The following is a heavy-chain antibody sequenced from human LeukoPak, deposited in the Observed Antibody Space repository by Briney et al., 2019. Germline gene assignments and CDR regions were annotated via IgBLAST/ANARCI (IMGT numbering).Heavy chain of an antibody. J-gene: IGHJ3*02. CDR3: ARDQEDIVVVVAAAPHDAFDI. CDR2: ISGSGGST. CDR1: GFTFSSYA. Sequence: GGSLRLSCAASGFTFSSYAMSWVRQAPGKGLEWVSAISGSGGSTYYADSVKGRFTISRDNSKNTLYLQMNSLRAEDTAVYYCARDQEDIVVVVAAAPHDAFDIWGQGTMVTVSS. D-gene: IGHD2-15*01. V-gene: IGHV3-23*01.